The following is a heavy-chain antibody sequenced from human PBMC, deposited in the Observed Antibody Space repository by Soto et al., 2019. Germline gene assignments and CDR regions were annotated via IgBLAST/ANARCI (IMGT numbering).Heavy chain of an antibody. CDR1: GYTYINYP. CDR3: ARSGFCSGGSCWPLLS. CDR2: INAGNGDT. V-gene: IGHV1-3*01. D-gene: IGHD2-15*01. Sequence: ASVKGSCKASGYTYINYPMQWVRPATRQRLEWMGWINAGNGDTEYPQRFQVRATIPRATSASTAYMELSSLRSEDTAVYYCARSGFCSGGSCWPLLSWGQGTLVTVSS. J-gene: IGHJ5*02.